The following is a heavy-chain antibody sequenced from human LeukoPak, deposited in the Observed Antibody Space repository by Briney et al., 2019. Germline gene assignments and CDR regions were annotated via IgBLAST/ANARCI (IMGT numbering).Heavy chain of an antibody. CDR3: ARGRPYSGGYHLDY. V-gene: IGHV4-39*01. Sequence: SETLSLTCTVSGDSTSSDRYYGGWVRQPPGKGLEWIGNIYYSGSTYYNPSLKSRVTMSVDASKNQFFLKLNSVTAADTAVYYCARGRPYSGGYHLDYWGQGTLVTVSA. CDR2: IYYSGST. D-gene: IGHD1-26*01. CDR1: GDSTSSDRYY. J-gene: IGHJ4*02.